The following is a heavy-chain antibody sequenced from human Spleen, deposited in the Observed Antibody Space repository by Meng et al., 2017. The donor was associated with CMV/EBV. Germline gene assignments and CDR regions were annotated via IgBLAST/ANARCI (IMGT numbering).Heavy chain of an antibody. J-gene: IGHJ4*02. CDR2: ISSSSSTI. Sequence: GGSLRLSCAASGFTFSSYSMNWVRQAPGKGLEWVSYISSSSSTIYYADSVKGRFTISRDNAKNSLYLQMNSLRAEDTAVYYCARDGIVVVPALLDYWGQGTLVTVSS. V-gene: IGHV3-48*04. D-gene: IGHD2-2*01. CDR3: ARDGIVVVPALLDY. CDR1: GFTFSSYS.